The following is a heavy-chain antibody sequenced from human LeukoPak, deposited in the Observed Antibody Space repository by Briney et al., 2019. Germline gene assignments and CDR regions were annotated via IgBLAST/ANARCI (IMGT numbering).Heavy chain of an antibody. CDR2: INPNSGGT. J-gene: IGHJ4*02. D-gene: IGHD6-19*01. V-gene: IGHV1-2*02. CDR3: ATLTSSVVEDY. CDR1: GYTFTGYY. Sequence: ASVKVSCKASGYTFTGYYMHWVRQAPGQGLEWMGWINPNSGGTNYAQNFQGRVTMTRDTSISTAYMELSSLISDDTAVYYCATLTSSVVEDYWGQGILVTVSS.